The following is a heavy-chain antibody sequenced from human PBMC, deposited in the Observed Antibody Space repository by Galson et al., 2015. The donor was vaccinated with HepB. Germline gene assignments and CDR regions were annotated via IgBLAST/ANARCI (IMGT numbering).Heavy chain of an antibody. Sequence: SVKVSCKASGGTFSSYTISWVRQAPGQGLEWMGRIIPILGIANYAQKFQGRVTITADKSTSTAYMELSSLRSEDTAVYYCARDLHCSSTSCYFPPRIFDYYYGMDVWGQGTTVTVSS. CDR3: ARDLHCSSTSCYFPPRIFDYYYGMDV. CDR2: IIPILGIA. D-gene: IGHD2-2*01. CDR1: GGTFSSYT. J-gene: IGHJ6*02. V-gene: IGHV1-69*04.